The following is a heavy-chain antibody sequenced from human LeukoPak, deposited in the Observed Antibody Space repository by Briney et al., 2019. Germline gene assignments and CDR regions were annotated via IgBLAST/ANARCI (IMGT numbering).Heavy chain of an antibody. V-gene: IGHV3-23*01. CDR2: ISKSGDHT. J-gene: IGHJ6*02. Sequence: GGSLRLSCAVSGLTFNNYAMSWVRQAPGKGLEWVSAISKSGDHTYYAASAKGRFTIYRDNPKNTQYLQMNSLRAEDTAVYYCATSWGPDTSAFRWGRDGMDVWAKGPRSSSP. CDR1: GLTFNNYA. CDR3: ATSWGPDTSAFRWGRDGMDV. D-gene: IGHD3-16*01.